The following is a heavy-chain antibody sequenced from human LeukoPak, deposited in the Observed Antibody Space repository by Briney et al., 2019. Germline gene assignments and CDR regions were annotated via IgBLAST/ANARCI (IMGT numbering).Heavy chain of an antibody. D-gene: IGHD6-13*01. J-gene: IGHJ4*02. Sequence: GESLKISCKGSGYGFTTYWIGRVRQMPGKGLEWMGIIYPDDSDTVYSPSFQGQVTISADKSISTAYLQWSSLKASDTAVYYCARRFSSNWYYFDYWGQGTLVTVSS. CDR1: GYGFTTYW. CDR2: IYPDDSDT. V-gene: IGHV5-51*01. CDR3: ARRFSSNWYYFDY.